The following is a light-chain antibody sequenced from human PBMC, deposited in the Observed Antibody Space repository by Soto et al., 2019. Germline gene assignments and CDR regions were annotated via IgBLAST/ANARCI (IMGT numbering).Light chain of an antibody. V-gene: IGKV1-5*03. Sequence: DIQMTQSPSTLSASVGYRFTVTCRASQSISTSLAWYQQKPGKAPKLLIYKASSLESGVPSRFSGSGSGTDFTLTISSLQAEDMAVYYCQKYYDSPWKFGQGTKVDIK. CDR1: QSISTS. CDR3: QKYYDSPWK. J-gene: IGKJ1*01. CDR2: KAS.